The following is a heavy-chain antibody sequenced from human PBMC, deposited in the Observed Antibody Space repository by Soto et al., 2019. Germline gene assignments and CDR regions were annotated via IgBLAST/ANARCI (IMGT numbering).Heavy chain of an antibody. CDR3: ARDLTPGVVDH. CDR2: ISAYNGNT. CDR1: GYTFTSYG. D-gene: IGHD3-22*01. J-gene: IGHJ4*02. V-gene: IGHV1-18*01. Sequence: ASVKISCKASGYTFTSYGISWVRQAPGQGLEWMGWISAYNGNTKYAQKLQGRVTMTTDTSTSTAYMELRSLRSDDTAVYYCARDLTPGVVDHWGQGTLVTVSS.